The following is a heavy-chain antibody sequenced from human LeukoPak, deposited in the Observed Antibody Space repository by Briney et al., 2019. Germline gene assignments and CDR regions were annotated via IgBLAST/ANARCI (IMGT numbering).Heavy chain of an antibody. CDR2: IKQDGSEK. J-gene: IGHJ4*02. D-gene: IGHD1-26*01. CDR1: GFTFSSYW. CDR3: ARGLVGATAVLSL. V-gene: IGHV3-7*01. Sequence: GGSLRLSCAASGFTFSSYWMSWVRQAPGKGLEWVANIKQDGSEKYYVDSVKGRFTISRDNAKNSLYLQMNSLRAEDTAVYYCARGLVGATAVLSLWGQGTLVTVSS.